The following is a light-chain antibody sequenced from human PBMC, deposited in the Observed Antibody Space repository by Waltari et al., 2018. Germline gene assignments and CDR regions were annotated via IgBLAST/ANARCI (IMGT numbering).Light chain of an antibody. J-gene: IGKJ2*01. CDR2: AAS. CDR3: RQSYSTPRYT. CDR1: QSISSY. Sequence: DIQITQSPSSLSASVGDRLTLPCRASQSISSYLNWYQQKPGKAPKLLIYAASSLKSGVPSRFSGSGSGTDFTLTISSLQPEDFAAYYCRQSYSTPRYTFGQGTKLEIK. V-gene: IGKV1-39*01.